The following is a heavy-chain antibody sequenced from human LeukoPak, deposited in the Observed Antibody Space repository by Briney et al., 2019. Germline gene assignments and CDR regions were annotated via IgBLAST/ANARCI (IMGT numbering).Heavy chain of an antibody. Sequence: GGSLRLSCVGSGFTYSNYWMHWVRQAPGKGPVWVSRINPDGTTTDYADSVKGRFTISRDNAKNTLYLQMNSLRAEDTAVYYCARAVLRWRKVDYWGQGTLVTVSS. CDR2: INPDGTTT. CDR3: ARAVLRWRKVDY. CDR1: GFTYSNYW. J-gene: IGHJ4*02. V-gene: IGHV3-74*01. D-gene: IGHD4-23*01.